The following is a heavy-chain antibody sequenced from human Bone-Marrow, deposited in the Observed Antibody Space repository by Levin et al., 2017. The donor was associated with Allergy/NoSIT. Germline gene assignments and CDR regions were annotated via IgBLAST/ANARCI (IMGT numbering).Heavy chain of an antibody. Sequence: PSQTLSLTCTVSGGSISSYYWSWIRQPPGKGLEWIGYIYYSGSTNYNPSLKSRVTISVDTSKNQFSLKLSSVTAADTAVYYCARVSAAGTRSGDDYYMDVWGKGTTVTVSS. CDR3: ARVSAAGTRSGDDYYMDV. CDR1: GGSISSYY. D-gene: IGHD6-13*01. J-gene: IGHJ6*03. CDR2: IYYSGST. V-gene: IGHV4-59*01.